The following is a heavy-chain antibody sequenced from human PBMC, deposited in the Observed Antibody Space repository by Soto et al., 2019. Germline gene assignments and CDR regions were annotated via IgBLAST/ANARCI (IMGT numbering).Heavy chain of an antibody. V-gene: IGHV4-39*01. J-gene: IGHJ4*02. CDR2: IYYSGST. CDR3: ARSAPLDYGDYGVGYFDY. D-gene: IGHD4-17*01. CDR1: GGSISSSSYY. Sequence: QLQLQESGPGLVKPSATLSLTCTVSGGSISSSSYYWGWIRQPPGKGLEWIGSIYYSGSTYYNPSLKSRITISVDTSKHQSSLKLSSVTAADTAVSYCARSAPLDYGDYGVGYFDYWGQGTLVTVSS.